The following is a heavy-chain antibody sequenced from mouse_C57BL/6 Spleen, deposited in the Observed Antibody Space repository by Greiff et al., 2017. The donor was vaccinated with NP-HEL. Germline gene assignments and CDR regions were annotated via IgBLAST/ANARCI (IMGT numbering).Heavy chain of an antibody. CDR3: TRGLLEGYYAMDY. J-gene: IGHJ4*01. Sequence: VQLQESGAELVRPGASVTLSCKASGYTFTDYEMHWVKQTPVHGLEWIGAIDPETGGTAYNQKFKGKAILTADKSSSTAYMELRSLTSEDSAVYYCTRGLLEGYYAMDYWGQGTSVTVSS. CDR2: IDPETGGT. D-gene: IGHD2-14*01. V-gene: IGHV1-15*01. CDR1: GYTFTDYE.